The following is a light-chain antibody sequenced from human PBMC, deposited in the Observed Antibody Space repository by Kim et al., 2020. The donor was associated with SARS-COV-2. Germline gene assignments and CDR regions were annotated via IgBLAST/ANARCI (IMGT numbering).Light chain of an antibody. Sequence: ASVRGRVTITCRASQSSSNYLNWYQQRPGKAPKLLIYAASSLQSGVPSRFSGSGSEADFTLTISSLQPEDSASYYCQQSYRIPWTFGQGTKVDIK. CDR3: QQSYRIPWT. V-gene: IGKV1-39*01. J-gene: IGKJ1*01. CDR2: AAS. CDR1: QSSSNY.